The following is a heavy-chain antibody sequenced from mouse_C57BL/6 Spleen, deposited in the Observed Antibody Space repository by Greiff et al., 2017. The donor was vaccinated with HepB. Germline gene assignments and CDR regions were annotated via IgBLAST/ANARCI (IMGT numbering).Heavy chain of an antibody. V-gene: IGHV1-81*01. CDR2: IYPRSGNT. Sequence: QVQLQQSGAELARPGASVKLSCKASGYTFTSYGISWVKQRTGQGLEWIGEIYPRSGNTYYNEKFKGKATLTADKSSSTAYMELRSLTSEDSAVYFCARGHYGSSYPFAYWGQGTLVTVSA. CDR3: ARGHYGSSYPFAY. D-gene: IGHD1-1*01. CDR1: GYTFTSYG. J-gene: IGHJ3*01.